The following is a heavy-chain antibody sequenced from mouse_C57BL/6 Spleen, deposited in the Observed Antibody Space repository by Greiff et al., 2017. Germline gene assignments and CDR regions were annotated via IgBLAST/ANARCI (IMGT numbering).Heavy chain of an antibody. J-gene: IGHJ3*01. V-gene: IGHV1-76*01. D-gene: IGHD2-2*01. CDR3: ARGYDVAWFAY. Sequence: QVQLKQSGAELVRPGASVKLSCKASGYTFTDYYINWVKQRPGQGLEWIARIYPGSGNTYYNEKFKGKATLTAEKSSSTAYMQLSSLTSEDSAVYFCARGYDVAWFAYWGQGTLVTVSA. CDR2: IYPGSGNT. CDR1: GYTFTDYY.